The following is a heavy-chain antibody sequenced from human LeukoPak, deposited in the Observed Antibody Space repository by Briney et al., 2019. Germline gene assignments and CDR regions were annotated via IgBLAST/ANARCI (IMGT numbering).Heavy chain of an antibody. CDR3: AKASSLSGDYFDY. Sequence: PGGSLRLSCAASGFTFSSYAMTWVRQAPGKGLEWVSLISGNGGSTYYAGSLEGRFTISRDNSKNPLYLQMNSLRAEDTAVYYCAKASSLSGDYFDYWGQGTLVTVSS. CDR1: GFTFSSYA. J-gene: IGHJ4*02. D-gene: IGHD4-17*01. V-gene: IGHV3-23*01. CDR2: ISGNGGST.